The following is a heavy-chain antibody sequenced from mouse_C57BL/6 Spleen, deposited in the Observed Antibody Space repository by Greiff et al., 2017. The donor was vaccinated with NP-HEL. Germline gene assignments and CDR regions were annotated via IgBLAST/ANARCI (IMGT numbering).Heavy chain of an antibody. CDR2: IYPSDSET. D-gene: IGHD2-2*01. V-gene: IGHV1-61*01. J-gene: IGHJ2*01. CDR3: ERYLYGYDRRDYLDY. Sequence: QVQLQQPGAELVRPGSSVKLSCKASGYTFTSYWMDWVKQRPGQGLEWIGNIYPSDSETHYNQKFKDKATLTVDKSSSTAYMQLSSLTSEDSAVYYCERYLYGYDRRDYLDYWGQGTTLTVSS. CDR1: GYTFTSYW.